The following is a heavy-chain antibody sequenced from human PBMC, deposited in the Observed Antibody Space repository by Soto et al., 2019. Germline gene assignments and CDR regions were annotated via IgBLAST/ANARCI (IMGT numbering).Heavy chain of an antibody. V-gene: IGHV3-23*01. D-gene: IGHD2-15*01. CDR2: ISGSGANT. CDR1: RVTVSNSA. CDR3: VKRLEVRSAATLYGLDV. J-gene: IGHJ6*01. Sequence: PWWSPGLACAASRVTVSNSAVSSVRQTPGKGLEWVSGISGSGANTYYAGPVKGRFTISRDNSKNTLYLQMNSLRVDDTAVYYCVKRLEVRSAATLYGLDVWGKRTTVIVSS.